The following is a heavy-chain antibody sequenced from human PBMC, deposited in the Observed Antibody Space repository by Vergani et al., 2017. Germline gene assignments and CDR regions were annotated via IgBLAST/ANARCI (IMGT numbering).Heavy chain of an antibody. Sequence: QLQLHKSGPGLVKPSETLSLTCNLSGGSISSSSHFWGWLRQTPGKGLEWIGSIYYTGSAYYNPSLKSRVSISVDASKNQFSLKLSSVTAADSAVYYCARHDSGHYDASYYGLDVWGQGTTVTVSS. D-gene: IGHD3-16*01. V-gene: IGHV4-39*01. CDR1: GGSISSSSHF. CDR3: ARHDSGHYDASYYGLDV. CDR2: IYYTGSA. J-gene: IGHJ6*02.